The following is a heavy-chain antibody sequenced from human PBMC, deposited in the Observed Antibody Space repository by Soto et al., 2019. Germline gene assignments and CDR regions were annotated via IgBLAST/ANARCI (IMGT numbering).Heavy chain of an antibody. V-gene: IGHV2-5*02. CDR1: GFSLSTSGVG. D-gene: IGHD4-17*01. Sequence: QITLKESGPTLVKPTQTLTLTCTFSGFSLSTSGVGVGWIRQPPGKALEWLALIYWDDDKRYSPSLKSRLTITKATSKNQVVLTMTNMDPVDTATSSCALGTLYGDYDYWGQGTLVTVSS. J-gene: IGHJ4*02. CDR2: IYWDDDK. CDR3: ALGTLYGDYDY.